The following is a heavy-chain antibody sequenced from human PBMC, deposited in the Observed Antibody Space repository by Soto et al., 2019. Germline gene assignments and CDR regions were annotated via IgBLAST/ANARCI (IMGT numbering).Heavy chain of an antibody. D-gene: IGHD2-15*01. J-gene: IGHJ4*02. CDR1: GGTFSSYA. CDR2: IIPIFGTA. CDR3: ARDLNPGQYGGNTPGY. V-gene: IGHV1-69*13. Sequence: ASVKVSCKASGGTFSSYAISWVRQAPGQGLEWMGGIIPIFGTANYAQKFQGRVTITADESTSTAYMELSSLRSEDTAVYYCARDLNPGQYGGNTPGYWGQGTLVTVSS.